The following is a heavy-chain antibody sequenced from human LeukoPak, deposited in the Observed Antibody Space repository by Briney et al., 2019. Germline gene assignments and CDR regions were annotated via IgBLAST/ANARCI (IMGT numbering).Heavy chain of an antibody. D-gene: IGHD6-19*01. Sequence: ASVKVSCKASGGTFSSYAISWVRQAPGQGLEWMGIINPSGGSTSYAQKFQGRVTMTRDTSTSTVYMELSSLRSEDTAVYYCAREGSGWTIDYWGQGTLVTVSS. CDR1: GGTFSSYA. J-gene: IGHJ4*02. CDR2: INPSGGST. V-gene: IGHV1-46*01. CDR3: AREGSGWTIDY.